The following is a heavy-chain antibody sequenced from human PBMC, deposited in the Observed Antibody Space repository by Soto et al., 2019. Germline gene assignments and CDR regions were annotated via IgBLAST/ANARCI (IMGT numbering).Heavy chain of an antibody. CDR3: AADSAYGGNPLAFLY. CDR1: ADTFSSYA. D-gene: IGHD2-21*01. V-gene: IGHV1-69*01. J-gene: IGHJ4*02. CDR2: IIPFFNTP. Sequence: QVQLVQAGGEVKRPGSSVRVSCKASADTFSSYAISWVRQAPGQGLAWMGGIIPFFNTPNYAQKFQGRVTITADESTSTAYMDLSSLRSEDTAMYYGAADSAYGGNPLAFLYWGQGTLVTVSS.